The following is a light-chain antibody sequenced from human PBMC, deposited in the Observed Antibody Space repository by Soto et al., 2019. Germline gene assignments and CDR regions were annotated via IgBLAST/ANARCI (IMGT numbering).Light chain of an antibody. Sequence: LTQPASLSGSPGRSITISCTGTISNVGAYNYVSWFQQHPGKAPTLIISEVSNRPSGVSNRFSGSKSGNAASLTISGLQAEDEADYFCFSFTTDWTHVFGTGTKVTVL. J-gene: IGLJ1*01. V-gene: IGLV2-14*01. CDR3: FSFTTDWTHV. CDR1: ISNVGAYNY. CDR2: EVS.